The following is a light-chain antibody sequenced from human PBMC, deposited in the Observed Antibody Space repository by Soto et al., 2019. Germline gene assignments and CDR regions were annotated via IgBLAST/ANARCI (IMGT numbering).Light chain of an antibody. CDR2: KAS. J-gene: IGKJ5*01. CDR1: QSISGW. CDR3: QQYKGLIP. Sequence: DIQMTQSPSTLSASVGDRVTITCRASQSISGWLAWCQQEPGKAPGLLIYKASSLERGVPSRFRGSGAGTELTLTISSLQPDDFAPYYCQQYKGLIPFGQGPRLEIK. V-gene: IGKV1-5*03.